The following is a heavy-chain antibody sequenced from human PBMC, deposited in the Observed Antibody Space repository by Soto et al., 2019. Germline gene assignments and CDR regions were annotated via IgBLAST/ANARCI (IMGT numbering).Heavy chain of an antibody. V-gene: IGHV3-15*07. Sequence: EVQLVESGGGLVKTGGSLRLSCAASGLTFSNAWMDWVRQAPGKGLEWVGRIISKTAGATTDYAAPVKGRFTISRDDSKSTLYLQMNSLKADYTAVYYCTTGLTDIWGQGTMVTVSS. CDR3: TTGLTDI. CDR1: GLTFSNAW. CDR2: IISKTAGATT. J-gene: IGHJ3*02.